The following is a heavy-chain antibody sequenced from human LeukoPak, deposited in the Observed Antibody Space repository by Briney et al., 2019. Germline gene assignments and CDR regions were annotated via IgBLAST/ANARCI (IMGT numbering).Heavy chain of an antibody. CDR3: ARGSSSWHTLDY. CDR2: MNPNSGNT. V-gene: IGHV1-8*01. D-gene: IGHD6-13*01. Sequence: VASVKVSCKASGYTFTSYDINWVRQATGQGLEWMGWMNPNSGNTGYAQKFQGRVTMTRNTSISTAYMELSSLRSEDTAVYYCARGSSSWHTLDYWGQGTLVTVSS. J-gene: IGHJ4*02. CDR1: GYTFTSYD.